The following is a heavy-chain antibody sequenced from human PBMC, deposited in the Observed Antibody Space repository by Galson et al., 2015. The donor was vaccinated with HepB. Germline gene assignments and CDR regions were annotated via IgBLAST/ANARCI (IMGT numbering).Heavy chain of an antibody. D-gene: IGHD6-19*01. CDR3: ATVRYSSGWYFVY. Sequence: SLRLSCAASGFTFGSYAMSWVRQAPGKGLEWVSTISANGDDTFYADSVQGRFTISRDNSKNTLDLQMNSLRAEDTAVHYCATVRYSSGWYFVYWGQGTLVTVSS. V-gene: IGHV3-23*01. J-gene: IGHJ4*02. CDR2: ISANGDDT. CDR1: GFTFGSYA.